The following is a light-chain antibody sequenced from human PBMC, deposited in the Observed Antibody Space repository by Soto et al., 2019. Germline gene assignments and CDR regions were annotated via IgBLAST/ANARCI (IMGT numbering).Light chain of an antibody. CDR1: SSDVAASDY. CDR2: EIS. Sequence: QSALTQPASVSESPGQSITISCTGTSSDVAASDYVSWYQQHPGKAPQLIIYEISNRPSGVSNRFSGSKSGNTASLTISGLQAEDESDYYCSSYTTSRTLVFGGGTKLTVL. J-gene: IGLJ2*01. CDR3: SSYTTSRTLV. V-gene: IGLV2-14*01.